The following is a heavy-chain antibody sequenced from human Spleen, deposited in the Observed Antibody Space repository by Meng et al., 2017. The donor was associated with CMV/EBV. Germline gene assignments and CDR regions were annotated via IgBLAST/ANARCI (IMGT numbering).Heavy chain of an antibody. CDR2: IYYSGST. CDR1: GGSVISGSYS. V-gene: IGHV4-61*01. D-gene: IGHD2-15*01. J-gene: IGHJ5*02. CDR3: ARLYSSGTSWFDP. Sequence: VSGGSVISGSYSWSWIRQPPGKVLEWIGYIYYSGSTNYNPSLKSRVTMSADTSKNQFSLKLISVTAADTAVYYCARLYSSGTSWFDPWGQGILVTVSS.